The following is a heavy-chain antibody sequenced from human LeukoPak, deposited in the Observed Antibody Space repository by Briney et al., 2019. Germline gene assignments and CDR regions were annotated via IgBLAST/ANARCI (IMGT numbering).Heavy chain of an antibody. D-gene: IGHD5-12*01. J-gene: IGHJ4*02. CDR1: GGSISSYY. CDR3: ARVYGGYPRYYFDY. V-gene: IGHV4-59*08. Sequence: SETLSLTCTVSGGSISSYYWSWIRQPPGKGLEWIGYIYYSGSTNYNSSLKSRVTISVDTSKNQFSLQLSSVTAADTAVYYCARVYGGYPRYYFDYWGQGTLVTVSS. CDR2: IYYSGST.